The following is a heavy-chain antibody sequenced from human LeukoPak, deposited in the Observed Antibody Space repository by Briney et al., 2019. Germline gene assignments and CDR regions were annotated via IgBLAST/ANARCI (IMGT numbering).Heavy chain of an antibody. CDR2: INHSGST. D-gene: IGHD5-12*01. CDR1: GGSISSGDYY. V-gene: IGHV4-39*07. CDR3: ARGTYMVATLYY. J-gene: IGHJ4*02. Sequence: PSETLSLTCTVSGGSISSGDYYWSWIRQPPGKGLEWIGEINHSGSTNYNPSLKSRVTISVDTSKNQFSLKLSSVTAADTAVYYCARGTYMVATLYYWGQGTLVTVSS.